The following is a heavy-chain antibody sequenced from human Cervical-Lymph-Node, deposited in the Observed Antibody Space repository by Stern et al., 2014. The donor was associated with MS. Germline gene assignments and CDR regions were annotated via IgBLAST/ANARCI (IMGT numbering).Heavy chain of an antibody. V-gene: IGHV3-48*02. CDR2: ITRGGTP. Sequence: VQLVESGGDLVQQGGSLRLSCAASGFSFRNFSINWVRQAPGKGLEWISSITRGGTPSYADSVQGRFTISRDNAKNSLYLHMNNLREEDTAVYHCATLDYWGQGTLVTVSS. J-gene: IGHJ4*02. CDR1: GFSFRNFS. CDR3: ATLDY.